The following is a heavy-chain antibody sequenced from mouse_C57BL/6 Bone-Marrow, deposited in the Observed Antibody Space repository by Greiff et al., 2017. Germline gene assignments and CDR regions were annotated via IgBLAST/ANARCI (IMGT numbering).Heavy chain of an antibody. V-gene: IGHV1-64*01. J-gene: IGHJ4*01. CDR1: GYTFTSSW. CDR3: ARSIIYYDYDGLAMDY. Sequence: QVQLQQPGAELVKPGASVKLSCKASGYTFTSSWMHWVKQRPGQGLEWIGMIHPNSGSTNYNEKFKSKATLTVDKSSSTAYMQLSSLTSEDSAVYYCARSIIYYDYDGLAMDYWGQGTSVTVSS. CDR2: IHPNSGST. D-gene: IGHD2-4*01.